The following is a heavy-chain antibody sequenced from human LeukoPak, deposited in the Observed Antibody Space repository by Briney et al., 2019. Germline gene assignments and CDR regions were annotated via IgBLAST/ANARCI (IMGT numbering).Heavy chain of an antibody. Sequence: SETLSLTCTVSGGSISSSSYYWSWIRQPAGKGLEWIGRIYTSGSTNYNPSLKSRVTISLDTSENHFSLKLSSVTAADTAVYYCARVTTDGYYNYWGQGTLVTVSS. CDR1: GGSISSSSYY. CDR2: IYTSGST. J-gene: IGHJ4*02. V-gene: IGHV4-61*02. CDR3: ARVTTDGYYNY. D-gene: IGHD3-22*01.